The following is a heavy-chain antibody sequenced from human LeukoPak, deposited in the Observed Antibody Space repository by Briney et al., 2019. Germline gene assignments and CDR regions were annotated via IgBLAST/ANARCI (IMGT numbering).Heavy chain of an antibody. CDR1: GFTFSSYA. V-gene: IGHV3-23*01. CDR3: ARDSVTTDAFDI. CDR2: ISGGST. Sequence: GGSLRLSCAASGFTFSSYAMSWVRQAPGKGLEWVSAISGGSTYYADSVKGRFTISRDNSKNTLYLQMNSLRAEDTAVYYCARDSVTTDAFDIWGQGTMVTVSS. D-gene: IGHD4-17*01. J-gene: IGHJ3*02.